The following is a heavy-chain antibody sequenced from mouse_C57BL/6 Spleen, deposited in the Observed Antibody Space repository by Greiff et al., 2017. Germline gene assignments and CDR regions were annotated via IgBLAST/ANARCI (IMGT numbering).Heavy chain of an antibody. Sequence: VQLKQSGAELVRPGASVKLSCTASGFNIKDYYMHWVKQRPEQGLEWIGRIDPEDGDTEYAPKFQGKATMTADTSSNTAYLQLSSLTSEDTALYYYTRVFCDSSPRDMEYWGQGTSVTVSS. D-gene: IGHD1-1*01. J-gene: IGHJ4*01. V-gene: IGHV14-1*01. CDR1: GFNIKDYY. CDR3: TRVFCDSSPRDMEY. CDR2: IDPEDGDT.